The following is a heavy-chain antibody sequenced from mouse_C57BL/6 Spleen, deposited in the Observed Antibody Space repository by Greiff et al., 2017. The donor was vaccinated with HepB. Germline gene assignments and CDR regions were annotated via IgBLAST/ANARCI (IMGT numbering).Heavy chain of an antibody. CDR3: GILEVFGYDMMDY. CDR2: IHPNSGST. CDR1: GYTFTSYW. V-gene: IGHV1-64*01. D-gene: IGHD2-2*01. J-gene: IGHJ4*01. Sequence: VQLQQPGAELVKPGASVKLSCKASGYTFTSYWMHWVKQRPGQGLEWIGMIHPNSGSTNYNEKFKSKATLTVDKSASTDYMQLSSLTSEGSAVYYCGILEVFGYDMMDYWGQGTSVTVSS.